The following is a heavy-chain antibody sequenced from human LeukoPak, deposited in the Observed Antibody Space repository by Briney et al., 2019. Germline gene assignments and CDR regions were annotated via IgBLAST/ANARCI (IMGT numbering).Heavy chain of an antibody. J-gene: IGHJ3*02. D-gene: IGHD3-22*01. CDR2: ISSSSSTI. V-gene: IGHV3-48*02. CDR3: ARAITMIDLDAFDI. CDR1: GFTYSSYS. Sequence: GGSLRLSCAASGFTYSSYSMNWVRQAPGKGLEWVSYISSSSSTIYYADSVKGRFTISRDNAKSSLYLQMNSLRDEDTAVYYCARAITMIDLDAFDIWGQGTMVTVSS.